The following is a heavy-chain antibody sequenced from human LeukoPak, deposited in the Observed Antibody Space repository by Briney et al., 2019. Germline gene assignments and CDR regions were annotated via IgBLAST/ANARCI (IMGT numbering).Heavy chain of an antibody. Sequence: PSETLSLTCTVSGGSISSSSYYWGWIRQPPGRGLEWIGSIYYSGSTYYNPSLKSRVTISVDTSKNQFSLKLSSVTAADTAVYYCAGQRECSSTSCYQPFNWFDPWGQGTLVTVSS. D-gene: IGHD2-2*01. CDR3: AGQRECSSTSCYQPFNWFDP. CDR2: IYYSGST. J-gene: IGHJ5*02. CDR1: GGSISSSSYY. V-gene: IGHV4-39*07.